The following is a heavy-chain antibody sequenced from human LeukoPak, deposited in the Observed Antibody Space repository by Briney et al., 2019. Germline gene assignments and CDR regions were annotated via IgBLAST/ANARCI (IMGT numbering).Heavy chain of an antibody. V-gene: IGHV4-30-2*01. D-gene: IGHD6-13*01. Sequence: SQTLSLTCAVSGGSISSGGYSWSWIRQPPGKGLEWIGYIYHSGSTYYNPSLKSRVTISVDRSKNQFSLKLSSVTAADTAVYYCARAIAAAGPYYFDYWGQGTLVTVSS. CDR2: IYHSGST. CDR1: GGSISSGGYS. J-gene: IGHJ4*02. CDR3: ARAIAAAGPYYFDY.